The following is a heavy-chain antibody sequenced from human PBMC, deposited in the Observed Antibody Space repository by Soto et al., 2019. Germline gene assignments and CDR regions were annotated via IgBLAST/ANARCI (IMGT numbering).Heavy chain of an antibody. D-gene: IGHD3-22*01. CDR1: GGTFSSYA. CDR2: TIPIFGTA. J-gene: IGHJ4*02. V-gene: IGHV1-69*01. Sequence: QVQLVQSGAEVKKPGSSVKVSCKASGGTFSSYAISWVRQAPGQGLEWMGGTIPIFGTANYAQKFQGRVTITADESTSTAYMELSSLRSEDTAVYYCARATIATSYDSSGYFDYWGQGTLVTVSS. CDR3: ARATIATSYDSSGYFDY.